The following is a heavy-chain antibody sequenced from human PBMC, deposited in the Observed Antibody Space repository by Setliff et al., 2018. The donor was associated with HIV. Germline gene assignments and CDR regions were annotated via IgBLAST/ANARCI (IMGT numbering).Heavy chain of an antibody. Sequence: PSETLSLTCTVSGGSISSYYWSWIRQPPGKGLEWIGYIYTSGSTNYNPSLKSRVTISVDTSKNQFSLKLSSVTAADTAVYYCARGFDYAQRPPLYYFDYWGQGTLVTVS. V-gene: IGHV4-4*09. J-gene: IGHJ4*02. CDR1: GGSISSYY. CDR2: IYTSGST. CDR3: ARGFDYAQRPPLYYFDY. D-gene: IGHD2-2*01.